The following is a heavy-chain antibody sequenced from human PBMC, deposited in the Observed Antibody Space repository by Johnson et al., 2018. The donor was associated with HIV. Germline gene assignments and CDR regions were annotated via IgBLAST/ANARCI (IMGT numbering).Heavy chain of an antibody. CDR3: AKDRRAAAADAFDI. V-gene: IGHV3-9*01. Sequence: VQLVESGGGLVQPGGSLRLSCVASGFTFSSYAMTWVRQAPGKGLEWVSSISGSIGYADSVKGRFTISRDNAKNSLYLQMNSLRAEDTALYYCAKDRRAAAADAFDIWGQGTMVTVSS. D-gene: IGHD6-13*01. CDR2: ISGSI. CDR1: GFTFSSYA. J-gene: IGHJ3*02.